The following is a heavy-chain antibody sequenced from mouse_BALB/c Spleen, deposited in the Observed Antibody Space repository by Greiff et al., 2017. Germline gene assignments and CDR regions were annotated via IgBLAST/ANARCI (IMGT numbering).Heavy chain of an antibody. J-gene: IGHJ3*01. Sequence: EVQPQGSGAGLVRSGASVKLSCPASGFHLKDYYMHWVKPRPEQGLAWIGWIDPENGDTEYDPKFQGTATMTADTSSNTAYLQLSSRTSEDTAVYYCSAFIPTVVAEAYWGQGTLVTVSA. CDR2: IDPENGDT. D-gene: IGHD1-1*01. V-gene: IGHV14-4*02. CDR3: SAFIPTVVAEAY. CDR1: GFHLKDYY.